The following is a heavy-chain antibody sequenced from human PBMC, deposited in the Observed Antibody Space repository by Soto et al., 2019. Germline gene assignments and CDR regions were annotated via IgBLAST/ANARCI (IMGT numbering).Heavy chain of an antibody. Sequence: ESGGGVVQPGRSLRLSCAASGFTFSSYGMHWVRQARGKGLEWVAVISYDGSNKYYADSVKGRFTISRDNSKNTLYLQMNSLRAEDTAVYYCAKGSTAMTYFDYWGQGTLVTVSS. J-gene: IGHJ4*02. D-gene: IGHD5-18*01. CDR2: ISYDGSNK. CDR3: AKGSTAMTYFDY. V-gene: IGHV3-30*18. CDR1: GFTFSSYG.